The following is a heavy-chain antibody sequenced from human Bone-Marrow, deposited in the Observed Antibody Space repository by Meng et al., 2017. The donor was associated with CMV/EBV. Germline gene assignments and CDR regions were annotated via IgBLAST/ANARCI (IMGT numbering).Heavy chain of an antibody. J-gene: IGHJ4*02. CDR3: ARAYCSSTSCYTALFDY. CDR1: GFTFSGSA. V-gene: IGHV3-73*01. D-gene: IGHD2-2*02. Sequence: GESLKISCAASGFTFSGSAMHWVRQASGKGLEWVGRIRSKANSYATAYAASVKGRFTISRDNAKNSLYLQMNSLRAEDTAVYYCARAYCSSTSCYTALFDYWGQGTLVTVSS. CDR2: IRSKANSYAT.